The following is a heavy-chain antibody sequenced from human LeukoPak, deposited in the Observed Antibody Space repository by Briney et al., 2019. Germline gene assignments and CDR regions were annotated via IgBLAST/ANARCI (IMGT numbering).Heavy chain of an antibody. CDR2: IYSGGST. CDR1: EFAFRNYE. V-gene: IGHV3-66*01. J-gene: IGHJ4*02. Sequence: GGSLRLSCTASEFAFRNYEINWVRQAAGKGLEWVSVIYSGGSTYYADSVKGRFSTSRDNSKNTLHLQMNSLRVEDTAVYYCARDFCSAGSCYPDNWGQGTLVTVSS. D-gene: IGHD2-15*01. CDR3: ARDFCSAGSCYPDN.